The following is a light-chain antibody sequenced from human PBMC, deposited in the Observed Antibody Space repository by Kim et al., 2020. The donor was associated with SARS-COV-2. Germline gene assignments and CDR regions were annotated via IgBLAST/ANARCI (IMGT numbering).Light chain of an antibody. V-gene: IGKV3D-11*02. CDR2: DAS. CDR1: QSVSSY. J-gene: IGKJ4*01. CDR3: QQRSNWHLT. Sequence: EIVLTQSPATLSLSPGERATLSCRASQSVSSYLAWYQQKPGQAPRLLIYDASNRATGIPARFSGSGPVTDFTLTISSLEPEDFAVYYCQQRSNWHLTFGGGTKVDIK.